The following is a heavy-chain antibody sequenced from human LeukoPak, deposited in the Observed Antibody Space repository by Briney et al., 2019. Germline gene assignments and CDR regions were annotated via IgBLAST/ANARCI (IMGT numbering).Heavy chain of an antibody. Sequence: SETLSLTCTVSGGSVTSDFWTWIRQPPGKGLEWIGYIYYSGSTNYNPSLKSRVTISVDTSKNQFSLKLSSVTAADTAVYYCARDRSSGWAPYYYGMDVWGQGTTVTVSS. CDR3: ARDRSSGWAPYYYGMDV. CDR1: GGSVTSDF. J-gene: IGHJ6*02. V-gene: IGHV4-59*02. CDR2: IYYSGST. D-gene: IGHD6-19*01.